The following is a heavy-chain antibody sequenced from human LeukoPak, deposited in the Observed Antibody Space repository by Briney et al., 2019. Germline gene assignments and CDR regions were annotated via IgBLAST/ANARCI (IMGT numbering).Heavy chain of an antibody. Sequence: GASVKVSCKASGYTFTGYYMHWVRQAPGQGLEWMGRINPNSGGTNYAQKFQGRVTMTRDTSISTAYMELSRLRSDDTAVYYCARAEITIFGPTYRPVGYWGQGTLVTVSS. CDR3: ARAEITIFGPTYRPVGY. V-gene: IGHV1-2*06. CDR2: INPNSGGT. CDR1: GYTFTGYY. D-gene: IGHD3-3*01. J-gene: IGHJ4*02.